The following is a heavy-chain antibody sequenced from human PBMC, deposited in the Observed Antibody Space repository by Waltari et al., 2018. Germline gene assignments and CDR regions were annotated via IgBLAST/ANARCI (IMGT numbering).Heavy chain of an antibody. CDR2: IYYSGST. Sequence: QVQLQESGPGLVKPSETLSLTCTVSGGSISSHYWSWIRQPPGKGLEWIGYIYYSGSTNYNPSLKSRVTISVDTSKNQFSLKLSSVTAADTAVYYCARKGSSWYPDGMDVWGQGTTVIVSS. CDR3: ARKGSSWYPDGMDV. J-gene: IGHJ6*02. V-gene: IGHV4-59*11. D-gene: IGHD6-13*01. CDR1: GGSISSHY.